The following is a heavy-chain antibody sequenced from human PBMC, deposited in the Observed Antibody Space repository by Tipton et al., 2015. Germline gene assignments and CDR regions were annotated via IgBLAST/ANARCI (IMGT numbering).Heavy chain of an antibody. D-gene: IGHD3-22*01. V-gene: IGHV4-34*01. CDR2: INHSGST. Sequence: TLSLTCAVYGGFLSGYYWNWIRQPPGKGPEWIGGINHSGSTNYNPSLKSRVTISVDTSKNQFSLKLSSVTAADTAVYYCARDAGRYYDSSGLSWYFDLWGRGTLVTVSS. J-gene: IGHJ2*01. CDR3: ARDAGRYYDSSGLSWYFDL. CDR1: GGFLSGYY.